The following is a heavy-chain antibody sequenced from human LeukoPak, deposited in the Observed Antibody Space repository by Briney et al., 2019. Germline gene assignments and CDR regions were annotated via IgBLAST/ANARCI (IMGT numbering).Heavy chain of an antibody. CDR1: GFTVSSNY. V-gene: IGHV3-53*05. J-gene: IGHJ4*02. CDR2: IYSGGST. Sequence: GGSLRLSCAASGFTVSSNYMSWVRQAPGKGLEWVSVIYSGGSTYYADSVKGRFTISRDNSKNTLYLQMNSLRSEDTAVYYCARGRYSSSWNAFDYWGQGTLVTVSS. CDR3: ARGRYSSSWNAFDY. D-gene: IGHD6-13*01.